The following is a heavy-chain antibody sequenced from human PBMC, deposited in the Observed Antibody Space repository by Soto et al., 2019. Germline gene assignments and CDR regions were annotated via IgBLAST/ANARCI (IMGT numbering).Heavy chain of an antibody. CDR2: ISAYNGNT. Sequence: ASVKVSCKASGYTFTSYGISWVRQAPGQGLEWMGWISAYNGNTNYAQKLQGRVTMTTDTSTSTAYMELRRLRSDDTAGYYCAGGIYYVWSGCCYYYYMDVWGKGTTVTVSS. CDR3: AGGIYYVWSGCCYYYYMDV. J-gene: IGHJ6*03. V-gene: IGHV1-18*01. D-gene: IGHD3-3*01. CDR1: GYTFTSYG.